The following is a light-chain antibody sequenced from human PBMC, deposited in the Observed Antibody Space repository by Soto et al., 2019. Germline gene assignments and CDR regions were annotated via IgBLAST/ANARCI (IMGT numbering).Light chain of an antibody. CDR1: QSVTSS. CDR3: QQRTSWPT. Sequence: EIVLTPSPATLSLSPVDRATLSCRASQSVTSSLAWFQQKPGQAPRLLIYDVSRRATAIPARFSGSGSGTDFTLTISSLEPEDFAVYYCQQRTSWPTFGGGTKVDIK. V-gene: IGKV3-11*01. CDR2: DVS. J-gene: IGKJ4*01.